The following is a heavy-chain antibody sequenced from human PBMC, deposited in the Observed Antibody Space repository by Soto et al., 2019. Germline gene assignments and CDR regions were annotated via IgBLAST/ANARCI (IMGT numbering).Heavy chain of an antibody. J-gene: IGHJ4*02. CDR2: IDSTGANT. CDR1: RYTFKSHG. V-gene: IGHV3-23*01. CDR3: VSWVSAHFDY. D-gene: IGHD3-16*01. Sequence: LRLSCVVSRYTFKSHGLSWVRQAPGKGLEWVSTIDSTGANTHYADSVRGRFTISRDNSRNTLHLQMHDLRADDTALYYCVSWVSAHFDYWGQGTLVTVSS.